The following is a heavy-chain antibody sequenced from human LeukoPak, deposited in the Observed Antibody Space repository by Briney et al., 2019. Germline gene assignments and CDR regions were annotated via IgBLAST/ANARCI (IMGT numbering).Heavy chain of an antibody. CDR3: ARGCGRASCPYFFDY. Sequence: GASVKVSCKASGYTFTSYDINWVRQATGQGLEWMGWMNPNSGNTGYAQKFQGRVTMTRNTSISTAYMELSSLRSEDTAIYYCARGCGRASCPYFFDYWGQGALVTVSS. CDR2: MNPNSGNT. J-gene: IGHJ4*02. V-gene: IGHV1-8*01. D-gene: IGHD2-2*01. CDR1: GYTFTSYD.